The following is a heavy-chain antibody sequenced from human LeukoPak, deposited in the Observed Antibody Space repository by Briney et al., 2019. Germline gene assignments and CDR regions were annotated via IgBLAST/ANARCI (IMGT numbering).Heavy chain of an antibody. D-gene: IGHD6-6*01. Sequence: PSETLSLTCTVSGGSISSSSYYWGWIRQPPGKGLEWIGSIYYSGSTYYNPSLKSRATISVDTSRNQFSLKLSSVTAADTAVYYCARQLRGSSSLFDPWGQGTLVTVSS. CDR3: ARQLRGSSSLFDP. J-gene: IGHJ5*02. CDR2: IYYSGST. CDR1: GGSISSSSYY. V-gene: IGHV4-39*01.